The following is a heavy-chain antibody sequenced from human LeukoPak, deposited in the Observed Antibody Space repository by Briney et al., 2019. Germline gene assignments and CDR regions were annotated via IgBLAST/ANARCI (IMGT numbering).Heavy chain of an antibody. CDR1: GYTFVGHW. CDR2: INPGDSTT. V-gene: IGHV5-51*01. D-gene: IGHD1-26*01. J-gene: IGHJ4*02. CDR3: ARSNSGSYFHLDY. Sequence: GESLKISCKASGYTFVGHWIGWVRQVPGEGLEWMAVINPGDSTTRYSPSLQSQVTISADKFLNTIYLQWNSLKASDTATYYCARSNSGSYFHLDYWGQGTPVTVSS.